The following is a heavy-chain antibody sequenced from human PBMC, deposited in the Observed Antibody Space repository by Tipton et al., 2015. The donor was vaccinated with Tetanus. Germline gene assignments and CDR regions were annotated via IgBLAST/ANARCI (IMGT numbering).Heavy chain of an antibody. CDR2: LTGRDHIT. CDR1: GLTFSNYA. D-gene: IGHD3/OR15-3a*01. CDR3: AKEWWTGSVYNGLDV. V-gene: IGHV3-23*01. Sequence: GSLRLSCAASGLTFSNYAMSWVRQAPGRGLEWVSTLTGRDHITYHADSVKGRFTVSRDNNRNTLYLQMYSLRAEDTAVYYCAKEWWTGSVYNGLDVWGQGTTVTVSS. J-gene: IGHJ6*02.